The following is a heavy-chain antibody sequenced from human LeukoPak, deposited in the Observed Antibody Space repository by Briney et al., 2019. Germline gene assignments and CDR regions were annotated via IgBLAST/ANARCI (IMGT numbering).Heavy chain of an antibody. CDR2: IYYSGST. CDR3: ARERSGYCSSTSCLDAFDI. V-gene: IGHV4-59*01. Sequence: SETLSLTCTVSDASFRSYYWNWMRQPPGKGLEWIGYIYYSGSTNYNPSLKSRVTISVDTSKNQFSLKLSSVTAADTAVYYCARERSGYCSSTSCLDAFDIWGQGTMVTVSS. J-gene: IGHJ3*02. D-gene: IGHD2-2*01. CDR1: DASFRSYY.